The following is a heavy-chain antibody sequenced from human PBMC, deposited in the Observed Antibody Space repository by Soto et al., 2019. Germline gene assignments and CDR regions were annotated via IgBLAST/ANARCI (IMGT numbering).Heavy chain of an antibody. D-gene: IGHD2-2*01. CDR1: GGSISSSSYY. CDR2: IYYSGST. V-gene: IGHV4-39*01. Sequence: SETLSLTCTVSGGSISSSSYYWGWIRQPPEKGLEWIGSIYYSGSTYYNPSLKSRVTISVDTSKNQFSLKLSSVTAADTAVYYCARHAVEGYCSSTSCYFDYWGQGTLVTVSS. J-gene: IGHJ4*02. CDR3: ARHAVEGYCSSTSCYFDY.